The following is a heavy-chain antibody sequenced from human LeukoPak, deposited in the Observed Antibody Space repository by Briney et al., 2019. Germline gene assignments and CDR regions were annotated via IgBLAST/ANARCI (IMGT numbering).Heavy chain of an antibody. CDR2: ISSSSSYI. Sequence: GGSLRLSCAASGFTFSSYSMNWVRQAPGKGLEWVSSISSSSSYIYYADSVKGRFTISRDNAKNSLYLQMNSLRAGDTAVYYCARGAPYYYYMDVWGKGTTVTVSS. V-gene: IGHV3-21*01. J-gene: IGHJ6*03. CDR1: GFTFSSYS. CDR3: ARGAPYYYYMDV.